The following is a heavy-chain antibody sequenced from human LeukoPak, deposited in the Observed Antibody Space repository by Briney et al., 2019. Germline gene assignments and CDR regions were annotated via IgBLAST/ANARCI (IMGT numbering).Heavy chain of an antibody. CDR2: INPSGDST. Sequence: ASVKVSCKASGYTFTSYYMHWVRQVPGQGLEWMGIINPSGDSTSYAQKFQGRVTMTRDTSTSTVYMELSSLRSEDTAVYYCARASSGYYYFDYWGQGTLVTVSS. V-gene: IGHV1-46*01. CDR1: GYTFTSYY. J-gene: IGHJ4*02. D-gene: IGHD3-22*01. CDR3: ARASSGYYYFDY.